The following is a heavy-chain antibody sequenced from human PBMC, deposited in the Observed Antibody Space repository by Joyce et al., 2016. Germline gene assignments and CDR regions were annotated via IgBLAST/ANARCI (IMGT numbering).Heavy chain of an antibody. CDR2: ISGYNGNT. V-gene: IGHV1-18*01. Sequence: QVQLVQSGAEVKKPGASVKVSCKTSGYTFTRDGVIWVRQAPGQGLEWMGGISGYNGNTNYAQKFQGRVTMTTDTSTSTAYMELRSLRSDDTAVYYCARDILPPTRRTVTTSDFDYWGQGTLVTVSS. J-gene: IGHJ4*02. D-gene: IGHD4-17*01. CDR3: ARDILPPTRRTVTTSDFDY. CDR1: GYTFTRDG.